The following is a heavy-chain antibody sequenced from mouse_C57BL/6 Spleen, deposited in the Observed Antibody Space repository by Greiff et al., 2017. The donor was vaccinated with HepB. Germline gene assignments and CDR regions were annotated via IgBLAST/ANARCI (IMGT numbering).Heavy chain of an antibody. CDR3: ARQEGGYYFDY. CDR2: IDPSDSET. D-gene: IGHD1-1*02. J-gene: IGHJ2*01. V-gene: IGHV1-52*01. CDR1: GYTFTSYW. Sequence: QVQLQQPGAELVRPGSSVKLSCKASGYTFTSYWMHWVKQRPIQGLEWIGNIDPSDSETHYNQKFKDKATLTVDKSSSTAYMQLSSLTSEDSAVYYCARQEGGYYFDYWGQGTTLTVSS.